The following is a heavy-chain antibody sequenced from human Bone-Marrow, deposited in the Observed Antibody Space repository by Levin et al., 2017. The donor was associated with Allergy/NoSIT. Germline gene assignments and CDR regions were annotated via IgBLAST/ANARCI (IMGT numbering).Heavy chain of an antibody. D-gene: IGHD1-7*01. V-gene: IGHV3-30*03. CDR1: GFTFRTFG. J-gene: IGHJ6*02. Sequence: GGSLRLSCAASGFTFRTFGMHWVRQAPGKGLEWVALISKGKRDKYYADSVQGRFTISRDDSNNTLYLQMKSLRPEDTALYYCARDRIDLPNYHHDGMDVWSQGTTIAVSS. CDR3: ARDRIDLPNYHHDGMDV. CDR2: ISKGKRDK.